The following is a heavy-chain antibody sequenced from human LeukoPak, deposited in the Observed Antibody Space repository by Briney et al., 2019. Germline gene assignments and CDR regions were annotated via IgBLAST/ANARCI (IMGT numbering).Heavy chain of an antibody. CDR1: GFSFSNYW. J-gene: IGHJ4*02. D-gene: IGHD1-7*01. CDR2: INSDGSST. CDR3: ARDLRKNSYFDY. V-gene: IGHV3-74*01. Sequence: PGGSLRLSCAASGFSFSNYWMHWVRQAPGKGLVWVSRINSDGSSTSYADFVKGRFTISRDNAKNTVYLQMNSLRAEDTAVYYCARDLRKNSYFDYWGQGTLVTVSS.